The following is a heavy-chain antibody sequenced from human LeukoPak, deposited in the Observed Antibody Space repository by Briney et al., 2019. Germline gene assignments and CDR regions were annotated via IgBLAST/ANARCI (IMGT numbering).Heavy chain of an antibody. CDR3: ARGTGQPDY. Sequence: QTGGSLRLSCAASGFNFYNFWMTWVRQAPGKGLEWVANIKQDGSETYYAGSVKGRFTISRDNAKNSLYLQMNSLRAEDTAVYYCARGTGQPDYWGQGTLVTVSS. D-gene: IGHD1-14*01. CDR2: IKQDGSET. J-gene: IGHJ4*02. V-gene: IGHV3-7*01. CDR1: GFNFYNFW.